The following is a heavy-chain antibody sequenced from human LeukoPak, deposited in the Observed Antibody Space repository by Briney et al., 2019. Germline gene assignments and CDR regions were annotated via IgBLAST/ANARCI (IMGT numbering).Heavy chain of an antibody. CDR2: IYTSGST. Sequence: PSETLSLTCTVSGGSISSYYWSWIRQPAGKGLEWIGRIYTSGSTNYNPSLKSRVTMSVDTSKNQFSLKLSSVTAADTAVYYCARSRFDCSSTSCYTPHGYYYYGMDVWGQGTTVTVSS. D-gene: IGHD2-2*02. J-gene: IGHJ6*02. CDR1: GGSISSYY. V-gene: IGHV4-4*07. CDR3: ARSRFDCSSTSCYTPHGYYYYGMDV.